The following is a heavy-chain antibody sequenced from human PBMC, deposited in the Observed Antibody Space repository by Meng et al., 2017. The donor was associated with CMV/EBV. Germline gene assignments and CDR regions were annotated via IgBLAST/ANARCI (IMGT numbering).Heavy chain of an antibody. CDR2: VNSNNDAT. D-gene: IGHD6-19*01. CDR3: VRSSGWSLFDY. Sequence: GQVVQSGAEMKKPGASVKVSCTTSGFTFSDYYIHWVRPAPGQGLEWMGWVNSNNDATNYARKFQGRVSMTRDTSISTAHMELSRLMSDDTAVYYCVRSSGWSLFDYWGQGTLVTVSS. V-gene: IGHV1-2*02. J-gene: IGHJ4*02. CDR1: GFTFSDYY.